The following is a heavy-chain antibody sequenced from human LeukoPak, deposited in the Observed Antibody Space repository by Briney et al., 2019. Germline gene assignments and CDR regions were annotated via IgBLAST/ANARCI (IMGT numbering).Heavy chain of an antibody. V-gene: IGHV4-4*02. D-gene: IGHD3-3*01. CDR2: IYHAGGT. Sequence: SGTLSLICAVSGRPNTNDYWRGWVRQPPGKGLELIGEIYHAGGTNYNPSLKSRLTISLDKAKNQFSLDVTSVTAADTAIYFCTRLHSRGFGVMEYWGQGTLVTVSS. CDR3: TRLHSRGFGVMEY. CDR1: GRPNTNDYW. J-gene: IGHJ4*02.